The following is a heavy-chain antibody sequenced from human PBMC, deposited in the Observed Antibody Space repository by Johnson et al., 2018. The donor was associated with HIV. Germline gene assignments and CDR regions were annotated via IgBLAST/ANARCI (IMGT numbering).Heavy chain of an antibody. V-gene: IGHV3-30*04. J-gene: IGHJ3*02. CDR2: ISYDGSNK. D-gene: IGHD1-26*01. Sequence: QVQLVESGGGVVQPGRSLRLSCAASGFTFSSYAMHWVRQAPVKGLEWVAVISYDGSNKYYADSVKGRFTISRDNSKNTLYLQMNSLRAEDTAVYYCAKDQGGSYFCYRAYAFDIWGQGTMVTVSS. CDR3: AKDQGGSYFCYRAYAFDI. CDR1: GFTFSSYA.